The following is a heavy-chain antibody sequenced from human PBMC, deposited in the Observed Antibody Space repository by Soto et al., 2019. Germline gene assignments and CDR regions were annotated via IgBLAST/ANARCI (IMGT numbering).Heavy chain of an antibody. Sequence: QVQLVQSGAEVLKPGSSVKLSCKTSGDTFDTFAISWVRQAPGQGLEWMGGIIPIFRTPDYTQKFQGRVTXTXDXXPSTAYMELSSLRSEDTAVYYCARDKGRGQLGGNYYYALDVWGQGTMVAVSS. CDR3: ARDKGRGQLGGNYYYALDV. CDR2: IIPIFRTP. J-gene: IGHJ6*02. CDR1: GDTFDTFA. D-gene: IGHD1-1*01. V-gene: IGHV1-69*05.